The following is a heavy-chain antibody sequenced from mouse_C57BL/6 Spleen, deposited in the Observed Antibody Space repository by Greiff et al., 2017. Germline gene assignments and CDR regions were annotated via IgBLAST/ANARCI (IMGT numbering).Heavy chain of an antibody. J-gene: IGHJ2*01. CDR2: ISYDGSN. CDR3: ARGGYYSNLDY. Sequence: DVKLVESGPGLVKPSQSLSLTCSVTGYSITSGYYWNWIRQFPGNKLEWMGYISYDGSNNYNPSLKNRISITRDTSKNQFFLKLNSVTTEDTATYYCARGGYYSNLDYWGQGTTLTVSS. CDR1: GYSITSGYY. D-gene: IGHD2-5*01. V-gene: IGHV3-6*01.